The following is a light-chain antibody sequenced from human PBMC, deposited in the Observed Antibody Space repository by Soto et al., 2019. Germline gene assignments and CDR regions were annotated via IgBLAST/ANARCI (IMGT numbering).Light chain of an antibody. Sequence: DIQMTQSPSSLSASVGDRVTITCRASQDISVYLAWYQQKPGKVPKLLIYSASTLQSGVPSRFIGSGSVTDFTLAISSLRPEDFATCYCHWFSTALLTFGQGKRLEI. CDR3: HWFSTALLT. CDR1: QDISVY. V-gene: IGKV1-27*01. J-gene: IGKJ5*01. CDR2: SAS.